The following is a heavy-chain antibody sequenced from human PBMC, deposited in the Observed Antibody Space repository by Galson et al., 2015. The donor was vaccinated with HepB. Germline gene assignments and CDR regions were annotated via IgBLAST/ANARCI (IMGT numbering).Heavy chain of an antibody. Sequence: SLRLSCAASRFTFRDYYMTWIRQAPGKGLEWLSYISGGATYTNYADSVKGRFTISRDNAKNSLYLHMRSLRDDDTAVYYCARVAHSDYGDHAHFDYWGQGTLVTVSS. J-gene: IGHJ4*02. CDR2: ISGGATYT. CDR1: RFTFRDYY. CDR3: ARVAHSDYGDHAHFDY. V-gene: IGHV3-11*06. D-gene: IGHD4-17*01.